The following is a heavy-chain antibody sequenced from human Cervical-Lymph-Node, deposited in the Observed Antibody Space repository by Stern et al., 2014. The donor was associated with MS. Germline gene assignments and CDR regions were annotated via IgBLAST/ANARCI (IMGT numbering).Heavy chain of an antibody. CDR2: IISSSTYI. CDR1: GFTFSNYT. J-gene: IGHJ4*02. CDR3: ARARRGFDY. V-gene: IGHV3-21*06. Sequence: EVQLVESGGGLVKPGRSLRLSCAVSGFTFSNYTMHWVRQAPGKGLEWVSSIISSSTYIYYANSVKGRFTISRDNAKNSLYLQMNSLRAEDTVMYYCARARRGFDYWGQGTLVTVSS.